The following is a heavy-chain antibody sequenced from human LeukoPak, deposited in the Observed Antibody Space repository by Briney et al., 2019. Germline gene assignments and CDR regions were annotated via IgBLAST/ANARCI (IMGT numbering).Heavy chain of an antibody. CDR1: GFTFSSYA. Sequence: GGSLRLSCAASGFTFSSYAMSWVRQAPGKGLEWVSGINWNGGSTGYADSVKGRFTISRDNAKNSLYLQMNSLRAEDTALYHCARSPSSSWYYFDYWGQGTLVTVSS. CDR2: INWNGGST. V-gene: IGHV3-20*01. CDR3: ARSPSSSWYYFDY. J-gene: IGHJ4*02. D-gene: IGHD6-13*01.